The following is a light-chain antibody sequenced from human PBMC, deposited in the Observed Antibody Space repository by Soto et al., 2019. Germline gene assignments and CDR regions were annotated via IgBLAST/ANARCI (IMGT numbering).Light chain of an antibody. Sequence: QSVLTQPASVSGSPGQAITISCTGTSSDVGGYNYVSWYKQHPGKAPKLMIYDVSNRPSGVSNRFSGSKSVNTASLTISGLQVEDEADYFCSSYTSSSSWVFGGGTKVTVL. CDR2: DVS. V-gene: IGLV2-14*01. CDR1: SSDVGGYNY. CDR3: SSYTSSSSWV. J-gene: IGLJ3*02.